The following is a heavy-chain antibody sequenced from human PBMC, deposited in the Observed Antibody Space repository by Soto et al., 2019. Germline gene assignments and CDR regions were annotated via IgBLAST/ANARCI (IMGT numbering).Heavy chain of an antibody. D-gene: IGHD3-22*01. CDR3: ARAGSYDSSGYYALDY. CDR1: GYTFTSYG. J-gene: IGHJ4*02. Sequence: AAVKVSCKASGYTFTSYGISWVRQAPGQGLEWMGWISAYNGNTNYAQKLQGRVTMTTDTSTSTAYMELRSLRSDDTAVYYCARAGSYDSSGYYALDYWGQGTLVTVSS. CDR2: ISAYNGNT. V-gene: IGHV1-18*01.